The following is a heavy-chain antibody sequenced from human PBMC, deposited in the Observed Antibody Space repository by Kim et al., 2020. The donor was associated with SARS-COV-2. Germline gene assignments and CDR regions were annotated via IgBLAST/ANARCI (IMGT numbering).Heavy chain of an antibody. Sequence: GGSLRLSCAASGFTFSSYAMSWVRQAPGKGLEWVSAISGSGGSTYYADSVKGRFTISRDNSKNTLYLQMNSLRAEDTAVYYCAKSLVVVAATLYYYYGMDVWGQGTTVTVSS. CDR1: GFTFSSYA. D-gene: IGHD2-15*01. CDR2: ISGSGGST. CDR3: AKSLVVVAATLYYYYGMDV. V-gene: IGHV3-23*01. J-gene: IGHJ6*02.